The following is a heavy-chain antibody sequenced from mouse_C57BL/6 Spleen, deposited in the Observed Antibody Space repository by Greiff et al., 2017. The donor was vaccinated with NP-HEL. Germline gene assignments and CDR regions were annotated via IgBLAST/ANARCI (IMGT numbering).Heavy chain of an antibody. CDR1: GFTFSSYT. J-gene: IGHJ2*01. CDR2: ISGGGGNT. D-gene: IGHD2-2*01. Sequence: EVQLVESGGGLVKPGGSLKLSCAASGFTFSSYTMSWVRQTPEKRLEWVATISGGGGNTYYPDSVKGRFTIPRDNAKNTLYLQMSSLRSEDTAVYDCARQEGYDAFDYWGQGTTLTVSS. CDR3: ARQEGYDAFDY. V-gene: IGHV5-9*04.